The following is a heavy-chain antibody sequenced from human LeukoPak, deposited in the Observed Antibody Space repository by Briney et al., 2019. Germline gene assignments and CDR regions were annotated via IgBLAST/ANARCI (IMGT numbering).Heavy chain of an antibody. V-gene: IGHV4-34*01. CDR2: INHSGST. CDR1: GGSFSGYY. CDR3: ARGRIVLMVYAAYFDY. Sequence: SETLSLTCAVYGGSFSGYYWSWIRQPPGKGLEWIGEINHSGSTNYNPSLKSRVTILVDTSKNQFSLKLSSVTAADTAVYYCARGRIVLMVYAAYFDYWGQGTLVTVSS. D-gene: IGHD2-8*01. J-gene: IGHJ4*02.